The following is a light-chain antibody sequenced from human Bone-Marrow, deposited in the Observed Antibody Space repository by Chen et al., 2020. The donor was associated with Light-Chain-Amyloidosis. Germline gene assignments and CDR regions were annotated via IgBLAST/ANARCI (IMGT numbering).Light chain of an antibody. J-gene: IGLJ3*02. V-gene: IGLV3-21*02. CDR2: DDI. CDR3: QVWDRSSDRPV. CDR1: NIGSTS. Sequence: SYVLTQPSAVSVAPGQTAPLACGGNNIGSTSVHWYPQTPGQAPLLVVYDDIDRPSGIPERLSGSNSGNTATLTISRVEAGDEADYYCQVWDRSSDRPVFGGGTKLTVL.